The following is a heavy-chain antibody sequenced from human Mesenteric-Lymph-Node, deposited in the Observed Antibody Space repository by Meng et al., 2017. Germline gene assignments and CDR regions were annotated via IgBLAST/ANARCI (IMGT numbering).Heavy chain of an antibody. J-gene: IGHJ5*02. CDR2: IYWSDEK. V-gene: IGHV2-5*01. Sequence: ITLKESGPSLVKPTQTLTLTCTFSGFSLSTSGVGVGWIRQPPGKALEWLAVIYWSDEKRYSPTLKSRLTITKDTSKNQVVLTVTNTDTVDTATYYCAHRRGMSTTGGLFDPWGQGTLVTVSS. D-gene: IGHD1-1*01. CDR1: GFSLSTSGVG. CDR3: AHRRGMSTTGGLFDP.